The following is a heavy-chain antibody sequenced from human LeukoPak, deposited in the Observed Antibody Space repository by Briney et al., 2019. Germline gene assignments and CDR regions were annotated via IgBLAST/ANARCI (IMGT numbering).Heavy chain of an antibody. Sequence: ASVKVSCKASGYTFTSYAMHWVRQAPGQRLEWMGWINAGNGNTKYSQKFQGRVSITRDTSASTAYMELSSLRSEDTAVYYCATGSLSAQFDYWGQGTLVTVSS. CDR2: INAGNGNT. J-gene: IGHJ4*02. D-gene: IGHD6-6*01. CDR1: GYTFTSYA. CDR3: ATGSLSAQFDY. V-gene: IGHV1-3*01.